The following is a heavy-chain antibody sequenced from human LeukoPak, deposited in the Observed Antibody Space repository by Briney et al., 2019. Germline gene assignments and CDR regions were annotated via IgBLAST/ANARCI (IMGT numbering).Heavy chain of an antibody. V-gene: IGHV1-2*02. CDR1: GYTFTGCY. Sequence: ASVKVSCKASGYTFTGCYMHWVRQAPGQGLEWMGWINPNSGGTNYAQKFQGRVTMTRNTSISTAYMELSRLRSDDTAVYYCARDRLVVVPAAIRGYYMDVWGKGTTVTVSS. CDR2: INPNSGGT. D-gene: IGHD2-2*02. CDR3: ARDRLVVVPAAIRGYYMDV. J-gene: IGHJ6*03.